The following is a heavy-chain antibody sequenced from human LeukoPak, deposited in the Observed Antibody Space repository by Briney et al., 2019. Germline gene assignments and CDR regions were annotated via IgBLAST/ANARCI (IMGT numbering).Heavy chain of an antibody. D-gene: IGHD6-6*01. Sequence: GRSLRLSCAASGFTFSSYSMNWVREAPGKRLEWVSSISSSNSYIYYAHSVKGRFTISRDNAKNSLYLQMNSLRAEDTAVYYCARDRIAARRLFDYWGQGTLVTVSS. CDR1: GFTFSSYS. J-gene: IGHJ4*02. V-gene: IGHV3-21*01. CDR3: ARDRIAARRLFDY. CDR2: ISSSNSYI.